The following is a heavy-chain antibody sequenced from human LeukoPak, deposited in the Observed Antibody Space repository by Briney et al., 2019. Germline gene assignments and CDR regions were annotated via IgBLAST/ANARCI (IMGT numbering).Heavy chain of an antibody. V-gene: IGHV1-8*01. J-gene: IGHJ5*01. Sequence: GASVKVSCKTSGYTFTSFDIHWVRQATGPGLELEGWMKPNDGNRGFAQKFQGRLTMTSDTSLVTAYMELTSLTSDDTAVYYCARGDSVAGTSNYFDSWGQGTLVTVSS. D-gene: IGHD6-19*01. CDR1: GYTFTSFD. CDR2: MKPNDGNR. CDR3: ARGDSVAGTSNYFDS.